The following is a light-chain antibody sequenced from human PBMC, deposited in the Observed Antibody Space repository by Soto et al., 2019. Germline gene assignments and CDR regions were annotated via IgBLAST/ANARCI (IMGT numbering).Light chain of an antibody. CDR3: QQSYSTPRR. CDR1: QSISSY. Sequence: DIQMTQSPSSLSASVGDRVTITCRASQSISSYLNWYQQKPGQAPKHLIYAASSLQSGVPSRFSGSGSGTDFTLTISSLQPEDFATYYCQQSYSTPRRFGPGTKVDIK. CDR2: AAS. V-gene: IGKV1-39*01. J-gene: IGKJ3*01.